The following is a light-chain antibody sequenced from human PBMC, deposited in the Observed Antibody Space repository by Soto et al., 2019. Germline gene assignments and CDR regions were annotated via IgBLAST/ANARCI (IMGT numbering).Light chain of an antibody. CDR2: GAS. CDR1: QSVSTNY. V-gene: IGKV3-20*01. Sequence: EIVLTQSPGTLSLSPGERGTLSCRASQSVSTNYLAWYQRKPGQAPRLLIYGASSRATGIPDRFSGSGSGTDFTLTITRLEPEDFAVYYCQQYGSSPPTFGQGTKVEIK. J-gene: IGKJ1*01. CDR3: QQYGSSPPT.